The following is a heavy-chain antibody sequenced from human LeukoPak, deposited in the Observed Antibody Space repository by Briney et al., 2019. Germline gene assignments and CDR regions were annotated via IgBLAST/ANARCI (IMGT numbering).Heavy chain of an antibody. D-gene: IGHD6-13*01. J-gene: IGHJ6*03. CDR3: ARLFSWQQLVYYYYMDV. CDR1: GGSISSSSYY. Sequence: PSETLSLTCTVSGGSISSSSYYWGWIRQPPGQGLEWIGSIYYSGSTYYNPSLKSRVTISVDTSKNQFSLKLSSVTAADTAVYYCARLFSWQQLVYYYYMDVWGKGTTVTVSS. V-gene: IGHV4-39*01. CDR2: IYYSGST.